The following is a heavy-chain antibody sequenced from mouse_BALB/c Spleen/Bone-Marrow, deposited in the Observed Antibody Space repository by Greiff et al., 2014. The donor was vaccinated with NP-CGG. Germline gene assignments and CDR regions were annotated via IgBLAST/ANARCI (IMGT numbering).Heavy chain of an antibody. CDR1: GFTFSDYY. CDR3: ARNLITSATSFAY. Sequence: EVQGVESGGGLVKPGGSLKLSCAASGFTFSDYYMYWVRQTPEKRLEWVATISYGGCYTYYPDSVKERFTISRDNAKNNLYLQMSSLKSEDTAMYYCARNLITSATSFAYWGQGTLVTVSA. V-gene: IGHV5-4*02. J-gene: IGHJ3*01. D-gene: IGHD1-2*01. CDR2: ISYGGCYT.